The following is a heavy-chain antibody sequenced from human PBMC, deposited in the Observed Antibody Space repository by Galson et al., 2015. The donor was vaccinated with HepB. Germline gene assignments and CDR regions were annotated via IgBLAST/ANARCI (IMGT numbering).Heavy chain of an antibody. D-gene: IGHD3-22*01. Sequence: LSLTCTVSGGSISSGDYYWSWIRQDPGKGLEWIGYIHYSGSTYYNPSFKSRATMSVDTSKNQFSLRLTSVTVADTAVYYCATIRMRVVVINPWGQGTVVTVSS. CDR1: GGSISSGDYY. CDR2: IHYSGST. CDR3: ATIRMRVVVINP. V-gene: IGHV4-31*03. J-gene: IGHJ4*02.